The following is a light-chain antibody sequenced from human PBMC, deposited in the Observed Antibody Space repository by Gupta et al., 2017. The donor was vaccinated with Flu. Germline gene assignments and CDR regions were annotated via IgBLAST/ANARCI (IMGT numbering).Light chain of an antibody. CDR3: QSYDSSLSGDYV. J-gene: IGLJ1*01. V-gene: IGLV1-40*01. CDR1: RSNIGVGYD. Sequence: QSVLTQPTPVSGAPGQRVTISCTGSRSNIGVGYDVHWYQQLPGTAPKHLIYVNSNRPSWGPDRFSCSKSCTSASLAITGLQAEDEADYYCQSYDSSLSGDYVFGTGTKVTVL. CDR2: VNS.